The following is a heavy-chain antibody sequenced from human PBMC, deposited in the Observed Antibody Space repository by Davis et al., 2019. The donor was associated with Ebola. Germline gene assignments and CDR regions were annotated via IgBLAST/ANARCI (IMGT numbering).Heavy chain of an antibody. CDR1: GFTFDDYA. J-gene: IGHJ6*02. D-gene: IGHD6-6*01. V-gene: IGHV3-9*01. CDR3: AKDSSSSFHYYYGMDV. CDR2: ISWNSGSI. Sequence: SLKIPCAASGFTFDDYAMHWVRQAPGKGLEWVSGISWNSGSIGYADSVKGRFTISRDNAKNSLYLQMNSLRAEDTALYYCAKDSSSSFHYYYGMDVWGQGTTVTVSS.